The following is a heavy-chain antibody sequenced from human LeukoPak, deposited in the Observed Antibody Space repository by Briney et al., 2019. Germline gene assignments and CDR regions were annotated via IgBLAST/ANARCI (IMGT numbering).Heavy chain of an antibody. J-gene: IGHJ4*02. Sequence: GGSLRLSCAASGFTFSSYEMNWVRQAPGKGLEWVAVISYDGSNKYYADPVKGRFTISRDNSKNTLYLQMNSLRAEDTAVYYCAKLTLAGTPFDYWGQGTLVTVSS. CDR1: GFTFSSYE. CDR2: ISYDGSNK. CDR3: AKLTLAGTPFDY. V-gene: IGHV3-30*18. D-gene: IGHD6-19*01.